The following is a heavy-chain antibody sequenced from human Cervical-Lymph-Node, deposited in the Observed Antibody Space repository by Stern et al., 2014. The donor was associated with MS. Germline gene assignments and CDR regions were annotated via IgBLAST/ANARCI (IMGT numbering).Heavy chain of an antibody. D-gene: IGHD2-15*01. Sequence: QVQLVQSGAEVKKPGSSVKVSCKASGGTFSSYAISWVRQAPGQGLEWMGGIIPIFGQANYAQKFQGRVTITADESTSTAYMELSSLRSEDTAVYYCARGHCSGGSCYSPHYYYYYGMDVWGQGTTVTVSS. V-gene: IGHV1-69*01. J-gene: IGHJ6*02. CDR1: GGTFSSYA. CDR2: IIPIFGQA. CDR3: ARGHCSGGSCYSPHYYYYYGMDV.